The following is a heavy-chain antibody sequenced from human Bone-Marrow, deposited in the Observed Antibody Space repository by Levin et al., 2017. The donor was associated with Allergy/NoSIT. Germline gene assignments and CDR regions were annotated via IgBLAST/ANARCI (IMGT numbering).Heavy chain of an antibody. D-gene: IGHD1-1*01. CDR3: ARWNGFGDA. CDR2: FTGSTYGT. J-gene: IGHJ5*02. V-gene: IGHV3-23*01. Sequence: GGSLRLSCAASGFSADKYGITWVRQTPGKGLEWISGFTGSTYGTFYSDSVRGRFTISRDTSENTVSLQMDSLRVEDTAVYYCARWNGFGDAWGQGTLVTVSS. CDR1: GFSADKYG.